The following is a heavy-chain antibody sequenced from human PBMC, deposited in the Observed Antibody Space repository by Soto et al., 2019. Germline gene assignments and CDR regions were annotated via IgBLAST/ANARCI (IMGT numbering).Heavy chain of an antibody. CDR2: IHNGGAA. Sequence: QLRLQESGPRLLRPSATLSLTCAVSGGSVNSDNFSWGWVRQPPGKGPEWVATIHNGGAANYNPSLRGRVSISMDTSRNEISMQLTSVTAADTSLYYWVRLPPTVTPGRNFYFYMDVWGKGTTVTVSS. V-gene: IGHV4-39*01. D-gene: IGHD4-17*01. CDR3: VRLPPTVTPGRNFYFYMDV. CDR1: GGSVNSDNFS. J-gene: IGHJ6*03.